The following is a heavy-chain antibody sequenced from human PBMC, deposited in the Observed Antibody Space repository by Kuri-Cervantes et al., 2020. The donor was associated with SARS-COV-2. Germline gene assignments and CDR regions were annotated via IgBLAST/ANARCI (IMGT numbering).Heavy chain of an antibody. V-gene: IGHV3-23*01. J-gene: IGHJ5*02. CDR2: ISGSGGST. CDR3: ARDGENHYYDSSGYNWFDP. Sequence: GESLKISCAASGFTFSSYAMSWVRQAPGKGLEWVSAISGSGGSTYYADSVKGRFTISRDNAKNSLYLQMNSLRAEDTAVYYCARDGENHYYDSSGYNWFDPWGQGTLVTVSS. CDR1: GFTFSSYA. D-gene: IGHD3-22*01.